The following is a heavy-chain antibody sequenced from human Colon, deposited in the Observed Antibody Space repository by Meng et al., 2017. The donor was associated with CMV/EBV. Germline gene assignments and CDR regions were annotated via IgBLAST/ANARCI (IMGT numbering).Heavy chain of an antibody. Sequence: GESLKISCAASGFNFSTYGMHWVRQAPGKGLEWVSFIRYDGRNKYYAASVKGRFTIFRVNSKDTLYLQMNSLRAEDTAIYYCAKDALDYYGSGSNFDCWGQGTLVTVSS. CDR3: AKDALDYYGSGSNFDC. V-gene: IGHV3-30*02. J-gene: IGHJ4*02. CDR2: IRYDGRNK. CDR1: GFNFSTYG. D-gene: IGHD3-10*01.